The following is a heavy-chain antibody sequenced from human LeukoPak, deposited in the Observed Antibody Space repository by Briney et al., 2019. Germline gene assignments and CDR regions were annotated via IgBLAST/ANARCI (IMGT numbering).Heavy chain of an antibody. Sequence: GGSLRLSCAASGFMLSDHYIDWVRQAPGKRLEWVGRTKNKALSYTTDYAASVRGRFTISRDDSNNSLYLQINSLKTEDTAVYYCVRWAWGRETNWGQGTLVTVSA. CDR3: VRWAWGRETN. D-gene: IGHD1-26*01. V-gene: IGHV3-72*01. CDR1: GFMLSDHY. CDR2: TKNKALSYTT. J-gene: IGHJ4*02.